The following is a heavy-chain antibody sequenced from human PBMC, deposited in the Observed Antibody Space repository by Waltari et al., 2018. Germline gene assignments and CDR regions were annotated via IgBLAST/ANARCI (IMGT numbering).Heavy chain of an antibody. J-gene: IGHJ4*02. CDR3: ARVRYSSSSFDY. D-gene: IGHD6-6*01. CDR2: LNSGNGNT. Sequence: QVQLVQAGAEGKKPGASVKVSGKASGYTFTSYAMHWVRQGPGQRREWMGWLNSGNGNTKYSPKFQGRVTSTRDTSASTAYMELSSLRSEDTAVYYCARVRYSSSSFDYWGQGTLVTVSS. CDR1: GYTFTSYA. V-gene: IGHV1-3*01.